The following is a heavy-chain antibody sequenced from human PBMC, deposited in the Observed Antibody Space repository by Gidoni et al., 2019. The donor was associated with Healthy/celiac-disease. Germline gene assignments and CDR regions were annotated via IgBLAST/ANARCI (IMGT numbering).Heavy chain of an antibody. Sequence: EWMGIIYPGDSDTRYSPSFQGQVTISADKSISTAYLQWSSLKASDTAMYYCARREYTAMPYRGAFDIWGQGTMVTVSS. CDR3: ARREYTAMPYRGAFDI. D-gene: IGHD5-18*01. J-gene: IGHJ3*02. CDR2: IYPGDSDT. V-gene: IGHV5-51*01.